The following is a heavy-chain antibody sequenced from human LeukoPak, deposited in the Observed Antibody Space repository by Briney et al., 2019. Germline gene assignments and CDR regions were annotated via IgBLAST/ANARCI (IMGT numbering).Heavy chain of an antibody. V-gene: IGHV3-53*01. CDR2: IYSGGST. J-gene: IGHJ4*02. Sequence: PGGSLRLSCAASGFTVSSNYMSWVRRAPGKGLEWVSVIYSGGSTYYADSVKGRFTISRDNSKNTLYLQMNSLRAEDTAVYYCAKDLRYFDWSYFDYWGQGTLVTVSS. CDR3: AKDLRYFDWSYFDY. D-gene: IGHD3-9*01. CDR1: GFTVSSNY.